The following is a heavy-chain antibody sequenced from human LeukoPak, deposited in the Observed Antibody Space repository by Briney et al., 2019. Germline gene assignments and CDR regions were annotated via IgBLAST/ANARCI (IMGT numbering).Heavy chain of an antibody. CDR3: ARGLNRYYFDY. V-gene: IGHV4-59*01. CDR2: IYYSGST. Sequence: ASETLSLTCTVSGGSISSYYWSWIRQPPGKGLEWIGYIYYSGSTNYNPSLKSRVTISVDTSKNQFSPKLSSVTAADTAVYYCARGLNRYYFDYWGQGTLVTVSS. CDR1: GGSISSYY. J-gene: IGHJ4*02. D-gene: IGHD3-16*01.